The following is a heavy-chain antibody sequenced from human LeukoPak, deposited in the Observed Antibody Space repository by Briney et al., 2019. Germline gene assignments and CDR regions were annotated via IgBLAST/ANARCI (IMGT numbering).Heavy chain of an antibody. Sequence: GGSLRLSCAASGFTFSSYAMSWVRQAPGKGLEWVSYISSSSSTIYYADSVKGRFTISRDNAKNSLYLQMNSLRAEDTAVYYCARVGYSGYDQAFDYWGQGTLVTVSS. V-gene: IGHV3-48*04. J-gene: IGHJ4*02. CDR3: ARVGYSGYDQAFDY. CDR1: GFTFSSYA. D-gene: IGHD5-12*01. CDR2: ISSSSSTI.